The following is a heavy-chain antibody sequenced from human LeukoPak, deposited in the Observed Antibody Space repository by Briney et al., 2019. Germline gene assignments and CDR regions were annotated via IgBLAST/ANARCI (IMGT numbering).Heavy chain of an antibody. CDR1: GGSITSSSYF. CDR2: IYYSGST. V-gene: IGHV4-39*01. D-gene: IGHD3-10*01. J-gene: IGHJ5*02. Sequence: SETLSLTCTVSGGSITSSSYFWGWIRQSPGKGLEWIGTIYYSGSTYYTPSLKSRVTISVDTSKNQFSLRLSSVTAADTAVYYCARNEDSGSYFPSWFDPWGQGALVTVSS. CDR3: ARNEDSGSYFPSWFDP.